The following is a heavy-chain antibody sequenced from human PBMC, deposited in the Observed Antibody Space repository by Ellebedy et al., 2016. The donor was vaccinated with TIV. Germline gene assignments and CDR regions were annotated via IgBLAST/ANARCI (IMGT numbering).Heavy chain of an antibody. CDR1: GVSISSYY. CDR3: ARVTGAAADLDY. Sequence: SETLSLTCTVSGVSISSYYWSWIRQPPGKGLEWIGYIYYSGNTNYNPSLKSRVTISVDTSKNQFSLKLSSVTAADTAVYYCARVTGAAADLDYWGQGTLVTVSS. CDR2: IYYSGNT. V-gene: IGHV4-59*01. D-gene: IGHD6-25*01. J-gene: IGHJ4*02.